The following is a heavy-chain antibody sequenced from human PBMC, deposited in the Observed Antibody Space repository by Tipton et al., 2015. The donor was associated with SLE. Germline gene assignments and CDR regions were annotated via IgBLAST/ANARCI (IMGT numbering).Heavy chain of an antibody. D-gene: IGHD2-21*01. CDR3: ARAYCGGDCYPGY. Sequence: TLSLTCTVSGDSISSGSYYWSWIRQPAGKGLEWIGHIYTSGSTNYNPSLKSRVTISVDTSKNQFSLKLSSVTAADTAVYYCARAYCGGDCYPGYWGPGTLVIVSS. J-gene: IGHJ4*02. V-gene: IGHV4-61*09. CDR2: IYTSGST. CDR1: GDSISSGSYY.